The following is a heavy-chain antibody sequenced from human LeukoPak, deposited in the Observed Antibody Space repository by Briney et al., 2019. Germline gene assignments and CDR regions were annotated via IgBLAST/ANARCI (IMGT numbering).Heavy chain of an antibody. D-gene: IGHD6-19*01. J-gene: IGHJ4*02. CDR3: ATRAVAGTRVFDY. CDR2: IDPSDSYT. V-gene: IGHV5-10-1*01. CDR1: GYRFTSYW. Sequence: GESLKISCKSSGYRFTSYWISWGRQLPGKGLEWMGRIDPSDSYTNYSPSFQGHATISADKSISTAYLQWSSLKASDTAMYYCATRAVAGTRVFDYWGQGTLVTVSS.